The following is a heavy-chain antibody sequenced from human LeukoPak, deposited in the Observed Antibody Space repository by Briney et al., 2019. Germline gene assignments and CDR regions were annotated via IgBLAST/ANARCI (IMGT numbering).Heavy chain of an antibody. CDR2: IRYDESNK. J-gene: IGHJ6*03. V-gene: IGHV3-30*02. Sequence: PGGSLRLSCAASGFTFSSYGMHWVRQAPGKGLEWVAFIRYDESNKYYADSVKGRFTISRDNSKNTLYLQMNSLRVEDTAVYFCAKDVYYMDVWGKGTSVTISS. CDR3: AKDVYYMDV. CDR1: GFTFSSYG.